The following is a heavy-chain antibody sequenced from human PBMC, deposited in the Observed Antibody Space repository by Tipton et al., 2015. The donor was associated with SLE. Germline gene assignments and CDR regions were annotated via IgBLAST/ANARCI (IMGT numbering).Heavy chain of an antibody. CDR3: ARDQEMASGENRFDP. Sequence: TLSLTCTVSDDSLTSHYWSWIRQPPGKGLGWIGCIYYRGNTAYNTSLKSRVTMSVDTSKKQVSLKLSSVTAADTAVYYCARDQEMASGENRFDPWGQGTL. CDR1: DDSLTSHY. V-gene: IGHV4-59*11. CDR2: IYYRGNT. D-gene: IGHD5-24*01. J-gene: IGHJ5*02.